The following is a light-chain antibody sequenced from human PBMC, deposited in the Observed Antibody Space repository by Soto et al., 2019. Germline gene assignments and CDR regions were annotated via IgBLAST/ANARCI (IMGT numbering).Light chain of an antibody. J-gene: IGLJ3*02. V-gene: IGLV2-8*01. Sequence: QSVLTQPPSASGSPGQSVTISCTGTSSDVGGYKYVSWHQQHPGKAPKLLIYEVSNRPSGVPDRFSGSKSGNTASLTVSGLQAADEAHYYCSSYAGSYNWVFGGGTKLTVL. CDR2: EVS. CDR3: SSYAGSYNWV. CDR1: SSDVGGYKY.